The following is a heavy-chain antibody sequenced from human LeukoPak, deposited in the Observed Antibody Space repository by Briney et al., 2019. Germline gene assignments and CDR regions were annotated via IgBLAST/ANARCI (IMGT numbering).Heavy chain of an antibody. Sequence: SETLSLTCTVSGGSISSYYWSWIRQPAGKGLEWIGRIYSSGSTNYNPSLKSRVTMSVDTSKNQFSLKLSSVTAADTAVYYCARDGGTWGDYGSGSYWDKRPNDAFDIWGLGTMVTVSS. D-gene: IGHD3-10*01. CDR1: GGSISSYY. J-gene: IGHJ3*02. CDR3: ARDGGTWGDYGSGSYWDKRPNDAFDI. CDR2: IYSSGST. V-gene: IGHV4-4*07.